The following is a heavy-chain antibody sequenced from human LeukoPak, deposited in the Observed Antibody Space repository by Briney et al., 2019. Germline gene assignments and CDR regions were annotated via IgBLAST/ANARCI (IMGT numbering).Heavy chain of an antibody. V-gene: IGHV4-59*12. Sequence: SETLSLTCTVSGVSISSYYWSWIRQPPGKGLEWIGYIYYSGSAAYNPSLKSRVTISLDTSESQFSLKLYSVTAADTAIYYCASGRYCSAGSCPCDYWGQGILVTVSS. CDR1: GVSISSYY. CDR2: IYYSGSA. CDR3: ASGRYCSAGSCPCDY. J-gene: IGHJ4*02. D-gene: IGHD2-15*01.